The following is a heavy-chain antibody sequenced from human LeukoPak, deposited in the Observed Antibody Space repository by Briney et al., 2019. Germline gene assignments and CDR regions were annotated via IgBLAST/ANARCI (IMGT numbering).Heavy chain of an antibody. Sequence: SETLSLTCTVSGGSMSSTGFYGGWIRQPPGKGLEWIGYIYYSGSTNYNPSLKSRVTISVDTSKNQFSLKLSSVTAADTAVYYCARSRSPYYYYYYMDVWGKGTTVTVSS. V-gene: IGHV4-61*05. D-gene: IGHD1-26*01. J-gene: IGHJ6*03. CDR2: IYYSGST. CDR3: ARSRSPYYYYYYMDV. CDR1: GGSMSSTGFY.